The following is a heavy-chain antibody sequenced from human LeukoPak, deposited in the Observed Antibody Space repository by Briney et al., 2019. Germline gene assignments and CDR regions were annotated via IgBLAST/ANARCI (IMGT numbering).Heavy chain of an antibody. CDR3: ARDGYCSGGSCYRDGMDV. D-gene: IGHD2-15*01. V-gene: IGHV1-18*01. J-gene: IGHJ6*02. CDR1: GYTFTSYG. CDR2: ISAYNGNT. Sequence: ASVKVSCKASGYTFTSYGISWVRQAPGQGLEWMGWISAYNGNTNYAQKLQGRVTMTTDTSTSTAYMELRSLRSDDTAAYYCARDGYCSGGSCYRDGMDVWGQGTTVTVSS.